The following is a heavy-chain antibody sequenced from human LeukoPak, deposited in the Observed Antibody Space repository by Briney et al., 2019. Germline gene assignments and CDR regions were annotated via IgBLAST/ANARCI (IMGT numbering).Heavy chain of an antibody. CDR2: IGSRSRTT. Sequence: GGSLRLSCAASGFTFSSNSMNWVRQAPGKGLEWVSYIGSRSRTTYYADSVKGRFTISRDNAKNSLYLQMNSLRDEDTAVYYCVRTGGYSYGPFEYWGQGTLVTVSS. CDR3: VRTGGYSYGPFEY. V-gene: IGHV3-48*02. D-gene: IGHD5-18*01. CDR1: GFTFSSNS. J-gene: IGHJ4*02.